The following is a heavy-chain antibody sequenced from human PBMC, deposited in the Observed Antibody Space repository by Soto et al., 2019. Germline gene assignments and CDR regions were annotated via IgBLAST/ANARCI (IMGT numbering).Heavy chain of an antibody. D-gene: IGHD6-19*01. CDR2: ISAYNGNT. CDR1: GYSFTTYG. CDR3: SGDRGVGTPVAGNTHHFHYLGV. Sequence: QDQLVQSGVAVKKPGASVKVSCQASGYSFTTYGITWVRQAPGQGFEWIGWISAYNGNTNYAQKLQGRVTMTTDASASIGSLAVGGPGSDGTAAYYCSGDRGVGTPVAGNTHHFHYLGVWGDRATGSGSS. V-gene: IGHV1-18*01. J-gene: IGHJ6*03.